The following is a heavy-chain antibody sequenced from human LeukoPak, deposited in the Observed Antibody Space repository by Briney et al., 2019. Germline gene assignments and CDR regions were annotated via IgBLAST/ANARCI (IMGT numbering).Heavy chain of an antibody. CDR2: ISSSSSTI. Sequence: GGSLRLSCAASGFTFSSYSMNWVRQAPGKGLEWVSYISSSSSTIYYEDSVKGRFTISRDNAKNSLYLQMNSLRAEDTAVYYCATIHSTVTTPAPSYYYYGMDVWGQGTTVTVSS. CDR3: ATIHSTVTTPAPSYYYYGMDV. CDR1: GFTFSSYS. V-gene: IGHV3-48*01. D-gene: IGHD4-17*01. J-gene: IGHJ6*02.